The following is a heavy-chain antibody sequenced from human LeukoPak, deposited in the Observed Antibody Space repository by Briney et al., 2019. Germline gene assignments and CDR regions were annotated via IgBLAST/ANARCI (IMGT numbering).Heavy chain of an antibody. J-gene: IGHJ4*02. CDR1: GFTFSSSW. V-gene: IGHV3-7*01. Sequence: GGSLRLSCAASGFTFSSSWMSWVRQAPGKELEWVANIKEDGSEKYYVDSVKGRFTISRDNAKSSLFLQMNSLRAEDTAVYYCARDSNWNGADYWGQGTLVTVSS. CDR3: ARDSNWNGADY. CDR2: IKEDGSEK. D-gene: IGHD1-20*01.